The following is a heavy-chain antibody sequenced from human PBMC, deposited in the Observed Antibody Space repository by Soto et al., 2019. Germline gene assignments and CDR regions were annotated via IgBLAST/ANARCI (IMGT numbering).Heavy chain of an antibody. CDR3: GRGRSGQIVVFY. J-gene: IGHJ4*02. D-gene: IGHD1-26*01. CDR1: GYTFTGHY. V-gene: IGHV1-2*02. CDR2: IGPESGAT. Sequence: ASVKVSCKASGYTFTGHYIHWVRQAPEQGPEWMGEIGPESGATRYAQKFQGRVSMTRDTSITTVYMELKDLSPDDTAVYYCGRGRSGQIVVFYWGQGTPVTVSS.